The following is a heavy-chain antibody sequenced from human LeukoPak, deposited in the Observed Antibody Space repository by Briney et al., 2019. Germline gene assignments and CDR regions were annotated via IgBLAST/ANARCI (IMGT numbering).Heavy chain of an antibody. Sequence: SVKVSCKASGGTFSSYAICWVRQAPGQGLEWMGGIIPIFGTANYAQKFQGRVMITTDESTSTAYMELSSLRSEDTAVYYCARSYCSSTSCYGNDAFDIWGQGTMVTVSS. CDR2: IIPIFGTA. D-gene: IGHD2-2*01. CDR1: GGTFSSYA. CDR3: ARSYCSSTSCYGNDAFDI. V-gene: IGHV1-69*05. J-gene: IGHJ3*02.